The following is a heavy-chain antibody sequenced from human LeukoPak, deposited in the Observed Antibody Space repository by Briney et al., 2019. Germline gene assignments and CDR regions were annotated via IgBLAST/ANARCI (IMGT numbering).Heavy chain of an antibody. Sequence: PGGSLRLSCAASGFTFNTYSMNWVRQAPGKGLEWVSSISSSSSYIYYADSVKGRFTISRDNAKNSLYLQMNSLRAEDTAVYYCARGVDFWSGYYYNWFGPWGQGTLVTVSS. J-gene: IGHJ5*02. CDR1: GFTFNTYS. D-gene: IGHD3-3*01. CDR3: ARGVDFWSGYYYNWFGP. CDR2: ISSSSSYI. V-gene: IGHV3-21*01.